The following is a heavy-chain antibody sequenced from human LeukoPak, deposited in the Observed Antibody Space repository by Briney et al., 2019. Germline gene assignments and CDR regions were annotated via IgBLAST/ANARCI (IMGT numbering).Heavy chain of an antibody. CDR2: IYYSGST. Sequence: SETLSLTCTVSGGSISDYFWSWIRQPPGKGLEWIGYIYYSGSTNYNPSLKSRVTISVDTSKNQFSLKLSSVTAADTAVYYCARGGTGGLYNFDYWGQGTLVTVSS. CDR3: ARGGTGGLYNFDY. CDR1: GGSISDYF. V-gene: IGHV4-59*01. D-gene: IGHD2-15*01. J-gene: IGHJ4*02.